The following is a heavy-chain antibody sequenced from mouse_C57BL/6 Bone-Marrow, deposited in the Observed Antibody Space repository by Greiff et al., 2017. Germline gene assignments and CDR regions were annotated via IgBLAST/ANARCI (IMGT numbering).Heavy chain of an antibody. V-gene: IGHV5-6*01. CDR3: ARLDGNYYFDY. D-gene: IGHD2-1*01. J-gene: IGHJ2*01. CDR2: ISSGGSYT. CDR1: GFTFSSYG. Sequence: EVQLVESGGDLVKPGGSLKLSCAASGFTFSSYGMSWVRQTPDKRLEWVATISSGGSYTYYPDSVKGRFTISSDNAKNTLYLQMSSLKSEDTAMYYCARLDGNYYFDYWGQGTTLTVSS.